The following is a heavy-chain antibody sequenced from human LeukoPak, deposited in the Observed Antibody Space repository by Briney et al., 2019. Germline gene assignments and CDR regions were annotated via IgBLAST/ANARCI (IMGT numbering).Heavy chain of an antibody. CDR2: IYSGGST. J-gene: IGHJ3*02. CDR3: ARDLTPSTYYYGSGSPLFDI. Sequence: GGSLRLSCAASGFTVSSNYMSWVRQAPGKGLEWVSVIYSGGSTYYADSVKGRFTISRDNSKNTLYLQMNSLRAEDTAVYYCARDLTPSTYYYGSGSPLFDIWGQGTMVTVSS. V-gene: IGHV3-66*01. CDR1: GFTVSSNY. D-gene: IGHD3-10*01.